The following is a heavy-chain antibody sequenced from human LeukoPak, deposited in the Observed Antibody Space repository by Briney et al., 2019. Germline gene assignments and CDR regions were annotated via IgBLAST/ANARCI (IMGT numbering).Heavy chain of an antibody. D-gene: IGHD2-21*01. V-gene: IGHV4-39*01. CDR2: ISYGWST. CDR3: ARQALWFFDP. CDR1: GGSISSSSNY. J-gene: IGHJ5*02. Sequence: PSETLSLTCTVSGGSISSSSNYWAWMRQPPGRGLEWIGSISYGWSTYDSPSLESRVTISVDTSKNPFSLRLSFVTAADTAVYYCARQALWFFDPGGQGTLVTVSP.